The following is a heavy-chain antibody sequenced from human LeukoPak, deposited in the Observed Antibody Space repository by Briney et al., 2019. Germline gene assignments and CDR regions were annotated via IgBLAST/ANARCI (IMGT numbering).Heavy chain of an antibody. CDR1: GYIFTSYG. V-gene: IGHV1-18*01. CDR3: AKLAAAYYMDV. Sequence: GASVKVSCKASGYIFTSYGISWVRQAPGQGLEWMGWISAYNGNTSYAQKLQGRVTMTTDTSTSTAYMELRSLRSDDTAVYYCAKLAAAYYMDVWGKGTTVTVSS. CDR2: ISAYNGNT. D-gene: IGHD6-13*01. J-gene: IGHJ6*03.